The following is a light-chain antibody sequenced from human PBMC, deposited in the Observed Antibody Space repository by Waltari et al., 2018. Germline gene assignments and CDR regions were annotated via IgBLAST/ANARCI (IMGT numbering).Light chain of an antibody. CDR2: YNN. CDR1: NSNSGSNT. V-gene: IGLV1-44*01. Sequence: SASGTPGQRVTISCSGSNSNSGSNTVNWYQQLPGAAPKLLIYYNNQRPSGVPDRFSGSKSGTSASLAISGLQSEDEADYYCEAWDDSLNGQVFGGGTKLTVL. J-gene: IGLJ3*02. CDR3: EAWDDSLNGQV.